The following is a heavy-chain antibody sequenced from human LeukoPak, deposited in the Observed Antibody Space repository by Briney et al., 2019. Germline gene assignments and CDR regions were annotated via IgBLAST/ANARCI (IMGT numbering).Heavy chain of an antibody. Sequence: PGGSLRLSCAASGFTFSSYWMSWVRQAPGKGREWVANIKQDGSEKYYVESVKGRFTISRDNAKNSLYLQMNSLRAEDTAVYYCARGRGVRGVISDYWGQGTLVTVSS. CDR2: IKQDGSEK. J-gene: IGHJ4*02. V-gene: IGHV3-7*01. CDR3: ARGRGVRGVISDY. CDR1: GFTFSSYW. D-gene: IGHD3-10*01.